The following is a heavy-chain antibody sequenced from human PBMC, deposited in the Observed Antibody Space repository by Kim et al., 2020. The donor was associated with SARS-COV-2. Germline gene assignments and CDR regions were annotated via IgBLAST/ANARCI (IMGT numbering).Heavy chain of an antibody. CDR2: P. D-gene: IGHD3-10*01. V-gene: IGHV1-69*01. J-gene: IGHJ4*02. CDR3: ARSYGGGFDY. Sequence: PNNAPKCQGRVTITADESTGTAYMELGSLGSEDTAVYYCARSYGGGFDYWGQGTLVTVSS.